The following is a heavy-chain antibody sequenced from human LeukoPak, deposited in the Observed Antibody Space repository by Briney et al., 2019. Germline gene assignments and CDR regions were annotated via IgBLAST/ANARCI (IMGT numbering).Heavy chain of an antibody. CDR1: GGSISSSSYY. Sequence: SETLSLTCTVSGGSISSSSYYWGWIRQPPGKGLEWIGSIYYSGSTYYNPSLESRVTISVDTSKNQFSLKLSSVTAADTAVYYCVRAVDCTNGVCYNGSWFDPWGQGTLVTVSS. D-gene: IGHD2-8*01. J-gene: IGHJ5*02. CDR2: IYYSGST. CDR3: VRAVDCTNGVCYNGSWFDP. V-gene: IGHV4-39*01.